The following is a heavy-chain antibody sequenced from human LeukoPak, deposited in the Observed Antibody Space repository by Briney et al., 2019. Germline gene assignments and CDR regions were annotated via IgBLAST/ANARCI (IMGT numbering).Heavy chain of an antibody. CDR1: GYTFTSYA. J-gene: IGHJ4*02. D-gene: IGHD3-16*01. CDR3: ARIGYDYVWGSD. Sequence: ASVKVSCKASGYTFTSYAIQWVRQAPGQRLEWMGWINAGHGNTKYSQKFQGRVTITRDTSASTAYMELSSLRSEDTAVYYCARIGYDYVWGSDWGQGTLVTVSS. V-gene: IGHV1-3*01. CDR2: INAGHGNT.